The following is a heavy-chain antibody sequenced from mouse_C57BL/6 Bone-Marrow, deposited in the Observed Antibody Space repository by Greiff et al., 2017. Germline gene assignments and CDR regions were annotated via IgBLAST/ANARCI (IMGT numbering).Heavy chain of an antibody. J-gene: IGHJ4*01. CDR2: IWSDGST. Sequence: VQLQESGPGLVAPSQSLSITCPVSGFSLTSYGVHWVRQPPGKGLEWLVVIWSDGSTTYNSALKSRLSISKDNSKSQVFLKMNSLQTDDTAMYYCARAPLTTVVATDAMDYWGQGTSVTVSS. D-gene: IGHD1-1*01. CDR3: ARAPLTTVVATDAMDY. V-gene: IGHV2-6*03. CDR1: GFSLTSYG.